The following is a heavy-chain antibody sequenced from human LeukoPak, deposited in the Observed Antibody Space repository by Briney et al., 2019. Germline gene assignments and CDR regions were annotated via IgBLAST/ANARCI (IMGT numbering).Heavy chain of an antibody. J-gene: IGHJ4*02. CDR2: IYTSGST. Sequence: SETLSLTCTVSGGSISSYYRSWIRQPPGKGLEWIGYIYTSGSTNYNPSLKSRVTISVDTSKNQFSLKLSSVTAADTAVYYCAREARHYFDYWGQGTLVTVSS. V-gene: IGHV4-4*09. CDR3: AREARHYFDY. CDR1: GGSISSYY.